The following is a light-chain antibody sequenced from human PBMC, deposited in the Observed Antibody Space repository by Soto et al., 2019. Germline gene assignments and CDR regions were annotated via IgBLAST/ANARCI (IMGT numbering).Light chain of an antibody. CDR3: QQRSNWLT. CDR1: QSVSSSY. J-gene: IGKJ4*01. Sequence: EIVLTQSPGTLSLSPGERATLSCRASQSVSSSYLAWYQQKPGQAPRLLIYGESSRATGIPDRFSGSGSGTDFTLTISRLEPEDFAVYYCQQRSNWLTFGGGTKVDIK. CDR2: GES. V-gene: IGKV3D-20*02.